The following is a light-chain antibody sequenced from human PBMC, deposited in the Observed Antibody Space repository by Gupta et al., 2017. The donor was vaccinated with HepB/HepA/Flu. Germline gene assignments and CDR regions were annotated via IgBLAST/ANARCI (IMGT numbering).Light chain of an antibody. CDR1: QSVSN. CDR3: QQYDKWPSWT. CDR2: GAS. V-gene: IGKV3-15*01. Sequence: EIVMTPSPATLSVSPGERATLFCRASQSVSNLAWYQQEPGQAPRLLIYGASTRATGIPARFSGSGSGTEFTLTISSLQSEDFAVYYCQQYDKWPSWTFGQGTKVEIK. J-gene: IGKJ1*01.